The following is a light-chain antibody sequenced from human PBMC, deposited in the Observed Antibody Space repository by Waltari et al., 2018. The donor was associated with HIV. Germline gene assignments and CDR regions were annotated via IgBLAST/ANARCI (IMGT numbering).Light chain of an antibody. CDR1: QSLLHSNGYNY. V-gene: IGKV2-28*01. J-gene: IGKJ3*01. CDR2: LGS. Sequence: IVMTQSPLSVPVNPGESVSISCRSSQSLLHSNGYNYLDWYLQKPGQSPQLLIYLGSNRASGVPDRFSGSESGTDFTLKISRVEAKDVGVYYCMQALQTLGTCGPGTKVDIK. CDR3: MQALQTLGT.